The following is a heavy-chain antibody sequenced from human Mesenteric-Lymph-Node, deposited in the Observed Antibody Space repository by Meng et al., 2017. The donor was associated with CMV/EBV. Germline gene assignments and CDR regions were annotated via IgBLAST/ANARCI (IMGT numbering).Heavy chain of an antibody. Sequence: GESLKISCAASGFTFSNYAMHWVRQAPGKGLEWVAGISYDGDNKHYADSVKGRFTISRDNSKNTLGLHMNSLRSEDTALYYCARADTVVPATSYYYYGMDVWGQGTTVTVSS. V-gene: IGHV3-30-3*01. CDR3: ARADTVVPATSYYYYGMDV. CDR2: ISYDGDNK. J-gene: IGHJ6*02. D-gene: IGHD2-2*01. CDR1: GFTFSNYA.